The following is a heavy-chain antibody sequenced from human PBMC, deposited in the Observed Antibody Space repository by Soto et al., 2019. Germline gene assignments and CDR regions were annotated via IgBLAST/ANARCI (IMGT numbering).Heavy chain of an antibody. CDR1: GFNVSNHC. CDR2: ITSGGKSK. D-gene: IGHD2-21*02. CDR3: ARESGDWPLNWFDP. Sequence: PXGCLGLSSAACGFNVSNHCMHWVRQRPAEGLVWVSRITSGGKSKAYAESVKGRFAISRDNAKNTPYLQMNGLTAEDTAVYYCARESGDWPLNWFDPWGQGTLVTVSS. J-gene: IGHJ5*02. V-gene: IGHV3-74*01.